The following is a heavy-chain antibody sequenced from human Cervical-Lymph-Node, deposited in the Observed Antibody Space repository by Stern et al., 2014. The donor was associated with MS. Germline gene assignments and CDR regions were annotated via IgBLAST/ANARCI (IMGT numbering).Heavy chain of an antibody. V-gene: IGHV3-73*02. Sequence: EVQLVESGGGLVQPGGSLKLSCAASGFTFSGSAMHWVRPASGKGLEWVGRIRSKANSYATAYAASVKGRFTISRDDSKNTAYLQMNSLKTEDTAVYYCTHSHGSGWPGWGQGTLVTVSS. J-gene: IGHJ4*02. D-gene: IGHD6-19*01. CDR1: GFTFSGSA. CDR2: IRSKANSYAT. CDR3: THSHGSGWPG.